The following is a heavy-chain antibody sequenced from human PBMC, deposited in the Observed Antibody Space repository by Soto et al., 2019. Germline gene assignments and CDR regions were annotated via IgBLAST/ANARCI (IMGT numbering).Heavy chain of an antibody. D-gene: IGHD1-1*01. CDR3: ARDPSPQHDAFDI. V-gene: IGHV6-1*01. CDR1: GGSVSSNSAT. J-gene: IGHJ3*02. Sequence: SQTLSLTCAISGGSVSSNSATWNWIRQSPSRGLEWLGRTYYRSKWYNDYAVSVKSRITINTDTSKNQFSLQLNSVTPEDTAVYYCARDPSPQHDAFDIWGQGTMVTVSS. CDR2: TYYRSKWYN.